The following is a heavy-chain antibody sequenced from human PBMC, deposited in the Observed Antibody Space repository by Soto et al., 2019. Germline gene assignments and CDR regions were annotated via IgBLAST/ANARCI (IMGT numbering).Heavy chain of an antibody. CDR2: INADGTST. V-gene: IGHV3-74*01. D-gene: IGHD2-2*01. CDR3: VKVLARGVGVPRFCFDS. J-gene: IGHJ4*02. CDR1: GFTFSNSW. Sequence: GGSLRLSCAASGFTFSNSWMHWVRQVSGKGLEWVSRINADGTSTSYADSVKGRFTISRDNAKNTLYLHVNSLRAEDTAVYYCVKVLARGVGVPRFCFDSWGQGALVTVSS.